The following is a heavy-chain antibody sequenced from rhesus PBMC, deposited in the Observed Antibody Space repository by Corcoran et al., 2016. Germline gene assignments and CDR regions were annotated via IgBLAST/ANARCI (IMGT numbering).Heavy chain of an antibody. CDR2: IYWNEHK. CDR3: SRIVGGSWTDYFDY. V-gene: IGHV2-95*01. CDR1: GFSISTSGTG. Sequence: QVTLKESGPALVKPTQTLTLTCTFSGFSISTSGTGVGWIRQPPGKALEWLASIYWNEHKYYTTSLKSRLTISKYTSRNQVILTMTNMDPVDTATYHCSRIVGGSWTDYFDYWGQGVLVTVSS. D-gene: IGHD6-25*01. J-gene: IGHJ4*01.